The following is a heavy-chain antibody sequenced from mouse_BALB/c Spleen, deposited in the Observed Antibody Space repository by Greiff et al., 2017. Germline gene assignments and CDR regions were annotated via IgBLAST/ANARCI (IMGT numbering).Heavy chain of an antibody. CDR1: GDSITSGY. J-gene: IGHJ1*01. V-gene: IGHV3-8*02. CDR3: ARRDYGNPYWYFDV. Sequence: VQLQQSGPSLVKPSQTLSLTCSVTGDSITSGYWNWIRKFPGNKLEYMGYISYSGSTYYNPSLKSRISITRDTSKNQYYLQLNSVTTEDTATYYCARRDYGNPYWYFDVWGAGTTVTVSS. CDR2: ISYSGST. D-gene: IGHD2-1*01.